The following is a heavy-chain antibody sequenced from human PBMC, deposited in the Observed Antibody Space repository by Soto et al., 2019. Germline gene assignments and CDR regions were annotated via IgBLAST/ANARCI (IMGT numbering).Heavy chain of an antibody. CDR3: ARDRPPQRWWFDP. CDR1: GGSISSGGYY. D-gene: IGHD5-18*01. CDR2: IYYSGST. V-gene: IGHV4-31*03. J-gene: IGHJ5*02. Sequence: TLSLTCTVSGGSISSGGYYWSWIRQHPGKGLEWIGYIYYSGSTYYNPSLKSRVTISVDTSKNQFSLKLSSVTAADTAVYYCARDRPPQRWWFDPWGQGTLVTV.